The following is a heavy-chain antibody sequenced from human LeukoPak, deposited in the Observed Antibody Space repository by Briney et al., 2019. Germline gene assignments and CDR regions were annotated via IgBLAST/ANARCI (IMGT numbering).Heavy chain of an antibody. CDR3: ARVQRGYSGRTTPQNNWFDP. Sequence: PSETLSLTCTVSGGSISSGDYYWSWIRQPPGKGLEWIGYIYYSGSTYYNPSLKSRVTISVDTSKNQFSLKLSSVTAADTAVYYCARVQRGYSGRTTPQNNWFDPWGQGTLVTVSS. D-gene: IGHD5-12*01. V-gene: IGHV4-30-4*01. CDR1: GGSISSGDYY. J-gene: IGHJ5*02. CDR2: IYYSGST.